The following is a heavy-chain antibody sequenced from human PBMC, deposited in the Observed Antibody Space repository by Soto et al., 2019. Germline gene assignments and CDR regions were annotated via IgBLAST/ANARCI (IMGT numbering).Heavy chain of an antibody. J-gene: IGHJ3*02. Sequence: GGSLRLSCAASGFTFSSYGMHWVRQAPGKGLEWVAVIWYDGSNKYYADSVKGRFTISRDNSKNTLYLQMNSLRAEDTAVYYCARVGVHSDAFDIWGQGTMVTVSS. CDR2: IWYDGSNK. CDR1: GFTFSSYG. CDR3: ARVGVHSDAFDI. D-gene: IGHD1-1*01. V-gene: IGHV3-33*01.